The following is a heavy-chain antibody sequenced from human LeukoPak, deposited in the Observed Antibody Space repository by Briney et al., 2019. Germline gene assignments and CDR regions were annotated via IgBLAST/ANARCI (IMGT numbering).Heavy chain of an antibody. CDR3: TRHEGAGGNSFDH. J-gene: IGHJ5*02. Sequence: PGGSLRLSCVVSGFSFSGSSMHWVRQVSGKGLEWVGRIRSKTNSYETAYGAAVKGRFTISRDASKNTAYLQMNSLQTEDTAVYYCTRHEGAGGNSFDHWGQGTLVTVSS. V-gene: IGHV3-73*01. D-gene: IGHD4-23*01. CDR2: IRSKTNSYET. CDR1: GFSFSGSS.